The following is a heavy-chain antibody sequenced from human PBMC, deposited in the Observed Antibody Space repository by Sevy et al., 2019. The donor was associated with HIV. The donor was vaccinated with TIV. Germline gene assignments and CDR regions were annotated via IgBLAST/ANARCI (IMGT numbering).Heavy chain of an antibody. Sequence: GGSLRLSCAASGFTFSSYSMNWVRQAPGKGLEWVSYISSSSSTIYYADSVKGRFTISRDNAKNSLYLQMNSLRDEDTAVYYCARVAESKHFTDYGWFDPWGQGTLVTVSS. D-gene: IGHD4-17*01. V-gene: IGHV3-48*02. CDR2: ISSSSSTI. J-gene: IGHJ5*02. CDR3: ARVAESKHFTDYGWFDP. CDR1: GFTFSSYS.